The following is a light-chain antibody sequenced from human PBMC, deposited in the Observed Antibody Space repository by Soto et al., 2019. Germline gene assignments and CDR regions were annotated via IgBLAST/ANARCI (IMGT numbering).Light chain of an antibody. Sequence: DVQMTQPPASLCRSLNDRVTITCRASQSISSYLNWYQQKPGKAPKLLIYAASSLQSGVPSRFSGSGSGTEFTLTSSSLQPEDFATYFCHKSKCVWTLGQGTRWIS. CDR3: HKSKCVWT. CDR2: AAS. J-gene: IGKJ1*01. V-gene: IGKV1-39*01. CDR1: QSISSY.